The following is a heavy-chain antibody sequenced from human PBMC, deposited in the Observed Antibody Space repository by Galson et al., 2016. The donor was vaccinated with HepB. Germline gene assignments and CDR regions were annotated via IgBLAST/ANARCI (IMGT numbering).Heavy chain of an antibody. CDR3: ARGRSSAGYYGLDV. J-gene: IGHJ6*02. CDR2: IWYDGSKE. D-gene: IGHD6-25*01. V-gene: IGHV3-33*02. Sequence: SLRLSCATSGFTFNNYGFHWVRQAPGKGPEWVAVIWYDGSKEFYADYAKGRFTISRDDSKNTLFLQMNSLRGEDTALYYCARGRSSAGYYGLDVWGQGTAVTVSS. CDR1: GFTFNNYG.